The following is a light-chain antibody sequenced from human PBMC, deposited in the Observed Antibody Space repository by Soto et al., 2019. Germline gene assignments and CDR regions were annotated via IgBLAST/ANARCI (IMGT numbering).Light chain of an antibody. V-gene: IGLV2-14*01. CDR3: CSYSSSSTFYV. Sequence: QSVLTQPASVSGSPGQSITISCTGTSRDVGGYYDVSWYQHHPGKAPKLIIYQVTSRPSGVSNHFSASKAGNTASLTISALQAEDEALYYCCSYSSSSTFYVFGTGTKVTVL. CDR2: QVT. J-gene: IGLJ1*01. CDR1: SRDVGGYYD.